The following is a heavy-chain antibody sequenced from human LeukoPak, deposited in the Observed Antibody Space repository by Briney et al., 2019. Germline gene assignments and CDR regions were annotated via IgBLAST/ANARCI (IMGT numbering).Heavy chain of an antibody. V-gene: IGHV1-69*13. J-gene: IGHJ4*02. Sequence: ASVKVSCKASGGTFSSYAISWVRQAPGQGVEWMGGIIPIFGTANYAQKFQGRVTITADESTSTAYMELSSLGSEDTAVYYCARAPTDTILFDYWGQGTLVTVSS. D-gene: IGHD3-10*01. CDR3: ARAPTDTILFDY. CDR2: IIPIFGTA. CDR1: GGTFSSYA.